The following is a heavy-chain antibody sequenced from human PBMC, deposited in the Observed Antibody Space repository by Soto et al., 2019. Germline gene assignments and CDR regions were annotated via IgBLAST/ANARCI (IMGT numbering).Heavy chain of an antibody. J-gene: IGHJ5*02. D-gene: IGHD6-13*01. CDR2: ISHNGDTT. CDR3: ALRVVEAAGARGAP. Sequence: GGSLRLSCTASGLTFGIYAMTWVRQAPGKGLEWVSAISHNGDTTYYADSVRGRFTISRDNSKNTLYLLMNSLRAEDTALYYCALRVVEAAGARGAPWGQGILVTVSS. CDR1: GLTFGIYA. V-gene: IGHV3-23*01.